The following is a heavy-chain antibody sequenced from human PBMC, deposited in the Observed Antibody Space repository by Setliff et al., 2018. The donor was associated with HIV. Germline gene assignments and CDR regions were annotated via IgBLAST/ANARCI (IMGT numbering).Heavy chain of an antibody. V-gene: IGHV3-11*04. CDR1: GFTFSNFA. Sequence: GGSLRLSCAASGFTFSNFAMSWVRQAPGKGLEWLSYIGSSGTPIYYADSVKGRFTISRDNAKNSLNLQMNSLRAEDTAVYYCARVRSPFYFDYWGQGTLVTVSS. J-gene: IGHJ4*02. CDR3: ARVRSPFYFDY. CDR2: IGSSGTPI.